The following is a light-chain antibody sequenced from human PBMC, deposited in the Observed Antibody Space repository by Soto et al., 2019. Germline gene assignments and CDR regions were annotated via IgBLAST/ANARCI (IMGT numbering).Light chain of an antibody. CDR3: QQYNKWPYT. Sequence: EIGMTQSPATLSVSPGGSATLSCSASQHVSSNLAWYRQKPGQAPTLLIYRASTRATGIPATFSGSGSGTEFTLTISSLQSEDFAVYYCQQYNKWPYTFGQGTKLEI. V-gene: IGKV3-15*01. J-gene: IGKJ2*01. CDR1: QHVSSN. CDR2: RAS.